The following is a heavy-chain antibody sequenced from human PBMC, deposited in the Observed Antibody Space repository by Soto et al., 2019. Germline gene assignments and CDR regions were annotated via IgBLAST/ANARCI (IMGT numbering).Heavy chain of an antibody. D-gene: IGHD2-2*01. Sequence: RGESLKISCKGSGYSFTSYWIGWVRQMPGKGLEWMGIIYPGDSDTRYSPSFQGQVTISADKSISTAYLQWSSLKASDTAMYYCASSPRGYCSSTSCREVGNCYGMDVWGQGTTDPVSS. CDR3: ASSPRGYCSSTSCREVGNCYGMDV. J-gene: IGHJ6*02. CDR2: IYPGDSDT. V-gene: IGHV5-51*01. CDR1: GYSFTSYW.